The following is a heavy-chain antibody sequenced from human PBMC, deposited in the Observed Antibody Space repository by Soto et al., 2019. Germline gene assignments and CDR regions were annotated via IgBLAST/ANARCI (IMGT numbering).Heavy chain of an antibody. CDR2: IYPGDPDT. CDR1: GYTFTDYW. Sequence: PGESLKISCKGSGYTFTDYWIGWVRQLPGKGLERMGIIYPGDPDTRYSPSFQGHVTITGDKSTSTADLQWNTLKASDTAMYYFAIQISNFRSYYYAMDVWRQGTTVTVSS. CDR3: AIQISNFRSYYYAMDV. V-gene: IGHV5-51*01. J-gene: IGHJ6*02. D-gene: IGHD4-4*01.